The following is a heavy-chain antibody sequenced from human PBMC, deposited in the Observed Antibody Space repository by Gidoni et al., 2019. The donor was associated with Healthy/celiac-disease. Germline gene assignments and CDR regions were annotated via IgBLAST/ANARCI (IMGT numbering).Heavy chain of an antibody. Sequence: EVRLLVSGGGLVQPGGSLRLSCESSVFTFSSYAMSWVRQAPGKGRELVSAMSGRGGSTYYADAVKGRFTISRDNSKNTLYLQMNSLRAEDTAVYYCAKTVVPAANYYLDYWGQGTLVTVSS. CDR3: AKTVVPAANYYLDY. D-gene: IGHD2-2*01. CDR2: MSGRGGST. CDR1: VFTFSSYA. V-gene: IGHV3-23*01. J-gene: IGHJ4*02.